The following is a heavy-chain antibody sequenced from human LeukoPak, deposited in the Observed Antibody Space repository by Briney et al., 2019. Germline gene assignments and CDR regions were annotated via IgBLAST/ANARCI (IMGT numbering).Heavy chain of an antibody. Sequence: SVKVSCKASGGTFSSYAISWVRQAPGQGLEWMGGIIPIFGTANYAQRFQGRVTITADESTSTAYMELSSLRSEDTAVYYCARDIVVVPAVGLNYYYYGMDVWGKGTTVTVSS. J-gene: IGHJ6*04. CDR3: ARDIVVVPAVGLNYYYYGMDV. CDR2: IIPIFGTA. V-gene: IGHV1-69*01. CDR1: GGTFSSYA. D-gene: IGHD2-2*01.